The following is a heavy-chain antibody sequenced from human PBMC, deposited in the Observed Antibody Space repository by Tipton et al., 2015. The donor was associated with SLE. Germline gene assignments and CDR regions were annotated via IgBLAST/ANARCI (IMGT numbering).Heavy chain of an antibody. D-gene: IGHD2-21*01. CDR2: ISYDGSNK. CDR1: GFSLSSYE. V-gene: IGHV3-30-3*01. Sequence: RSLRLSCEASGFSLSSYEMNWVRQAPGKGLEWVAVISYDGSNKYYADSVKGRFTISRDNSKNTLYLQMNSLRAEDTAVYYCARDAGGEGDYWGQGTLATVSS. CDR3: ARDAGGEGDY. J-gene: IGHJ4*02.